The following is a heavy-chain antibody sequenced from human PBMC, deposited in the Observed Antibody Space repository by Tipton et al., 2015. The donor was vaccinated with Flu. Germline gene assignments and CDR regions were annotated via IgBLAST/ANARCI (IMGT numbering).Heavy chain of an antibody. V-gene: IGHV1-18*01. CDR2: ISAYNGNT. CDR3: ARAPPPTQGPPAYDSSGSTDY. J-gene: IGHJ4*02. D-gene: IGHD3-22*01. Sequence: QMQLVQSGAEVKKPGASVKVSCKASGYTFTSYGISWVRQAPGQGLEWMGWISAYNGNTNYAQKLQGRVTMTTDTSTSTAYMELGSLRSDDPAVYYCARAPPPTQGPPAYDSSGSTDYWGQGTLVTVSS. CDR1: GYTFTSYG.